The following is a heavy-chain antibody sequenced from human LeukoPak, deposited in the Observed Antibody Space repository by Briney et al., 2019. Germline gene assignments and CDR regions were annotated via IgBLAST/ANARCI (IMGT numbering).Heavy chain of an antibody. CDR3: ARALPYDFWSGYAPGY. J-gene: IGHJ4*02. Sequence: ASVKVSYKASGYTFTSYGISWVRQAPGQGLEWMGWISAYNGNTNYAQKFQGRVTMTRDTSISTAYMELSRLRSDDTAVYYCARALPYDFWSGYAPGYWGQGTLVTVSS. V-gene: IGHV1-18*01. CDR2: ISAYNGNT. D-gene: IGHD3-3*01. CDR1: GYTFTSYG.